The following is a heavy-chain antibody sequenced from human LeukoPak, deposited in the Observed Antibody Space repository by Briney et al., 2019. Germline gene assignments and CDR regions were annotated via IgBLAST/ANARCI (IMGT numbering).Heavy chain of an antibody. J-gene: IGHJ5*02. CDR2: IYYSGST. CDR1: GGSISSGGYY. V-gene: IGHV4-31*03. CDR3: ARGRGSGSWFDP. Sequence: PSETLSLTCTVSGGSISSGGYYWSWIRQHPGKGLEWIGYIYYSGSTYYNPSLKSRVTISVDTSKNQFSLKLSSVTAADTAVYYCARGRGSGSWFDPWGQGTLVTVSS. D-gene: IGHD3-10*01.